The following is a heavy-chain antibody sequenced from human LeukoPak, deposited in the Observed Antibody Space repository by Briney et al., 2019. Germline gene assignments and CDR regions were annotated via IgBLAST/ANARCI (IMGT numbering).Heavy chain of an antibody. D-gene: IGHD1-1*01. Sequence: SVKVSCKASGGTFSSYAISWVRQAPGQGLEWMGGIIPIFGTANYAQKFQGRVTITADESTSTAYMELSSLRSGDTAVYYCARDSVPRGDAFDIWGQGTMVTVSS. CDR1: GGTFSSYA. CDR2: IIPIFGTA. J-gene: IGHJ3*02. V-gene: IGHV1-69*13. CDR3: ARDSVPRGDAFDI.